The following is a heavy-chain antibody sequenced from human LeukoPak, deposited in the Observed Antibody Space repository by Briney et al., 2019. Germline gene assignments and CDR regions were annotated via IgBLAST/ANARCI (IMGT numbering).Heavy chain of an antibody. CDR1: GFTFSSFD. J-gene: IGHJ6*03. V-gene: IGHV3-13*01. Sequence: GGSLRLSCAASGFTFSSFDMHWVRQPTGQGLEWVSTIGTASDTYYPGSVEGRFTLSRDNAKNSLHLQMNSLTAGDTAVYYCARGPPRGKYYYMDVWGKGTAVTVSS. D-gene: IGHD1-1*01. CDR2: IGTASDT. CDR3: ARGPPRGKYYYMDV.